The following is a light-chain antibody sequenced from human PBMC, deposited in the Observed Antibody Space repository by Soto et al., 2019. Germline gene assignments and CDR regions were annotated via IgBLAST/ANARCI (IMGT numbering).Light chain of an antibody. J-gene: IGLJ2*01. Sequence: QSALTQPPSASGSPGQSVTISCTGTSSDVGGYVYVSWYQQYPGKAPKLMIFEVNKRASGVPDRFSGSKSGNTASLTVSGLQAEDEADYYCSSYAGSNTDVIFGGGTKVTVL. CDR2: EVN. CDR3: SSYAGSNTDVI. V-gene: IGLV2-8*01. CDR1: SSDVGGYVY.